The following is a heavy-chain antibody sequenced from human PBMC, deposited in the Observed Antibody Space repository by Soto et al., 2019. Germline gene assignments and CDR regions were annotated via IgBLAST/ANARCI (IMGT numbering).Heavy chain of an antibody. D-gene: IGHD3-22*01. CDR2: INHSGST. J-gene: IGHJ4*02. V-gene: IGHV4-34*01. Sequence: QVQLQQWGAGLLKPSETLSLTCAVYGGSFSGYYWSWIRQPPGKGLEWIGEINHSGSTNYNPSLKIRGNISVDTSKNQVSLKLSSVTAADTAVYYCASSRVNYYDSSGPPRDYWGQGTLVTVSS. CDR1: GGSFSGYY. CDR3: ASSRVNYYDSSGPPRDY.